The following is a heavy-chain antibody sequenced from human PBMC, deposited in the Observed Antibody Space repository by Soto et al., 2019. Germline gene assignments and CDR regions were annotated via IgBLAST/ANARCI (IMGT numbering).Heavy chain of an antibody. CDR1: GNTFTNFG. Sequence: QGQLVQSGAEVKKPGASVKVSCTASGNTFTNFGVTWVRQAPGQGLEGMGWISAYTDDPNYAQKFQGRVTMTIDTSTSTAYLDLRSLTSDDTDVYYCARVITGAEAWFDPWGQGNLVTVSS. CDR2: ISAYTDDP. CDR3: ARVITGAEAWFDP. D-gene: IGHD1-20*01. V-gene: IGHV1-18*01. J-gene: IGHJ5*02.